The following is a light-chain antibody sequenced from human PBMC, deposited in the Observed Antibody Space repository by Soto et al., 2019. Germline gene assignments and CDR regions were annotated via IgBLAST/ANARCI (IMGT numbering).Light chain of an antibody. CDR2: GNS. Sequence: QSVLTQPPSVSGAPGQRVTISFTGSRSNIGAGYDVHWYQQLPGTAPKLLIYGNSNRPSGVPDRFTGSKSGTAASLAITGLQADDEADDYCQSYDSSLSVVFGGGTKVTVL. J-gene: IGLJ2*01. V-gene: IGLV1-40*01. CDR3: QSYDSSLSVV. CDR1: RSNIGAGYD.